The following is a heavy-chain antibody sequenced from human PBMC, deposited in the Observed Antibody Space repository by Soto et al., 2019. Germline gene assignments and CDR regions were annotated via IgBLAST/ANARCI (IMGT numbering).Heavy chain of an antibody. CDR1: GGTFNSYS. D-gene: IGHD5-12*01. V-gene: IGHV1-69*12. CDR2: IIPIYGSA. CDR3: ATIRDGYNVHFFYGMDV. Sequence: QVQLVQSGPEVKRPGSSVKVSCKASGGTFNSYSFSWVRQAPGQGLEWMGGIIPIYGSAHYAQNFQGRFTLTADECTSTVAMDLSSLRSDDTAIYYCATIRDGYNVHFFYGMDVWGQGTTVTVSS. J-gene: IGHJ6*02.